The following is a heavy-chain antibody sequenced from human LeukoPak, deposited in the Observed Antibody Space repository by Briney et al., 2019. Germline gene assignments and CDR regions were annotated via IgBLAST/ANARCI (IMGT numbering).Heavy chain of an antibody. V-gene: IGHV1-18*01. Sequence: ASVKVSCKASGYTFTSYGISWVRQAPGQGLEWMGWISAYNGNTNYAQKLQGRVTMTTDTSTSTAYMELRSLRSDDTAVYYCARDRLYYYDSSGYYYYCWGQGTLVTVSS. J-gene: IGHJ4*02. CDR3: ARDRLYYYDSSGYYYYC. CDR2: ISAYNGNT. D-gene: IGHD3-22*01. CDR1: GYTFTSYG.